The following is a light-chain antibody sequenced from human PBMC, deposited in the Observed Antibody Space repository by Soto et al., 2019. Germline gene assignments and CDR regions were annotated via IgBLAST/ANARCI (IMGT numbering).Light chain of an antibody. J-gene: IGKJ2*01. CDR1: QTVSSSY. CDR3: QQYNSYSPST. CDR2: GTS. V-gene: IGKV3-20*01. Sequence: EIVLTQSPGTLSLSPGERATLSCRASQTVSSSYLAWYQQKPGQAPRLLIYGTSSRATGIPDRISGSGSGTDFTLTISRREPDDFATYYCQQYNSYSPSTFGQGTKLEIK.